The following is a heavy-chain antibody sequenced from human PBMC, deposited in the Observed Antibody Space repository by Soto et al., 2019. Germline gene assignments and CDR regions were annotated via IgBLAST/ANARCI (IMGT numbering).Heavy chain of an antibody. D-gene: IGHD2-8*02. V-gene: IGHV1-2*02. J-gene: IGHJ4*02. CDR2: INPKSDDT. CDR3: ARGMTPPGAPAWYYFDS. Sequence: ASVKVSCKASGYPFSDNQIHWLRRAPGQGLEWMGRINPKSDDTNYAQKFQGRVTMTRDTSIDTAYLELTGLTSDDTATYYCARGMTPPGAPAWYYFDSWGQGTLVTVSS. CDR1: GYPFSDNQ.